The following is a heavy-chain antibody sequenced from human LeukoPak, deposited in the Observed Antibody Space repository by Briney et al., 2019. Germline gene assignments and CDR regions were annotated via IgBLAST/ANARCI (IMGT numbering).Heavy chain of an antibody. CDR3: ASPSYYYEIWSAFDI. V-gene: IGHV1-2*06. CDR2: INPNSGGT. J-gene: IGHJ3*02. CDR1: GYTFTGYY. Sequence: ASVKVSCKASGYTFTGYYMRWVRQAPGQGLEWMGRINPNSGGTNYAQKFQGRVTMTRDTSISTAYMELSRLRSDDTAVYYCASPSYYYEIWSAFDIWGQGTMVTVSS. D-gene: IGHD3-22*01.